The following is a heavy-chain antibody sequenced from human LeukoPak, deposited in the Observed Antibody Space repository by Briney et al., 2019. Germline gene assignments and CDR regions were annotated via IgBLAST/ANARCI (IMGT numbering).Heavy chain of an antibody. D-gene: IGHD6-6*01. CDR1: GFTFSSYA. Sequence: GGSLRLSCAASGFTFSSYAMSWVRQAPGKGLEWVSAISGSGGSTYYADSVKGRFTISRDNSKNTLYLQMNSLRAEDTAVYYCAKDPGIAARREYYFDYWGQGTLVTVSS. CDR3: AKDPGIAARREYYFDY. J-gene: IGHJ4*02. CDR2: ISGSGGST. V-gene: IGHV3-23*01.